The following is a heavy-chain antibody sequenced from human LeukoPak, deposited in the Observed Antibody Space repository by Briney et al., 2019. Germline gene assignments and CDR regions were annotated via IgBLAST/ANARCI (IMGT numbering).Heavy chain of an antibody. Sequence: ASVNVSCKASGYTFTDYYLHWVRQAPGQELEWMGWIVPHSGGTNYAQNYQGRITMTRDTSISTAYMELSSLRSDDTAVYYCARNAYCDSTNCYAWFDPWGQGTLVTVSS. D-gene: IGHD2-2*01. V-gene: IGHV1-2*02. J-gene: IGHJ5*02. CDR1: GYTFTDYY. CDR2: IVPHSGGT. CDR3: ARNAYCDSTNCYAWFDP.